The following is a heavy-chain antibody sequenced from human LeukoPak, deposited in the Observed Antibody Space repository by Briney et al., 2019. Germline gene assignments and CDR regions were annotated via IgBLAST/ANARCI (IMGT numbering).Heavy chain of an antibody. Sequence: PSETLSLTCTVSGGSISSYYWGWVRQPPGKGLEWIGSIYYSGSTYYNPSLKSRVTISVDTSKNQFSLRLSSVTAADTAVYYCARAVGYYYDSSGYLYWGLGTLVTVSS. CDR1: GGSISSYY. J-gene: IGHJ4*02. V-gene: IGHV4-39*01. D-gene: IGHD3-22*01. CDR2: IYYSGST. CDR3: ARAVGYYYDSSGYLY.